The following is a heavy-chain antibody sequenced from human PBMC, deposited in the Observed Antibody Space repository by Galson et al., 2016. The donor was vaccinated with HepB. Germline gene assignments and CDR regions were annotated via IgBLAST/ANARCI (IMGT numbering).Heavy chain of an antibody. CDR1: GYRFSGQA. CDR2: ISYDGTYQ. V-gene: IGHV3-30*04. CDR3: AREDPNIAVAALDY. J-gene: IGHJ4*02. D-gene: IGHD6-19*01. Sequence: SLRLSCAASGYRFSGQAMHWVRQAPGKGLEWVAVISYDGTYQLYADSVKGRFTISRDNAKNTVYLQMDSLRAEDTAVYYCAREDPNIAVAALDYWGQGTLVTVSS.